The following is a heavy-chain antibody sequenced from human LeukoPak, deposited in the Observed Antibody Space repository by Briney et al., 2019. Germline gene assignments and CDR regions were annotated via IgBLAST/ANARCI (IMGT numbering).Heavy chain of an antibody. CDR3: ARDLLGSGGYCSGGSCYSGLDY. CDR2: ISSSGSTI. D-gene: IGHD2-15*01. V-gene: IGHV3-48*03. Sequence: PGGSLRLSCAASGFTFSSYGMNWVRQAPGKGLEWVSYISSSGSTIYYADSVKGRFTISRDNAKNSLYLQMNSLRAEDTAVYYCARDLLGSGGYCSGGSCYSGLDYWGQGTLVTVSS. J-gene: IGHJ4*02. CDR1: GFTFSSYG.